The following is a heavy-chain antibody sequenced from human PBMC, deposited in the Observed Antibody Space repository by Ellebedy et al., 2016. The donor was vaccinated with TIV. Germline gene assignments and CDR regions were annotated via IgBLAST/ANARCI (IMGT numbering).Heavy chain of an antibody. CDR2: IYPGDSDT. CDR1: GYSFTSYW. J-gene: IGHJ4*02. Sequence: GGSLRLSCKVSGYSFTSYWIGWVRQMAGKGLEWMGIIYPGDSDTRYSPSFQGQVTISADKSISTAYLQWSSLKASDTAMYYCARGIDYYYGDWGQGTLVTVSS. D-gene: IGHD3-10*01. V-gene: IGHV5-51*01. CDR3: ARGIDYYYGD.